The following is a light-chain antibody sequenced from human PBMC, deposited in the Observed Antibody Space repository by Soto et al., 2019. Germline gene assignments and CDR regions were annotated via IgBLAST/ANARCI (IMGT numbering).Light chain of an antibody. Sequence: EIVLTQSPGTLSLSPGERATLSCRASQSVSSSYLAWYQQKPGQAPRLPIYGASSRATGIPDRFSCSGSGTDFTLTISGLEPEDFAVYYCQQYGSSPVTFGPGTKVDSK. CDR2: GAS. CDR3: QQYGSSPVT. CDR1: QSVSSSY. V-gene: IGKV3-20*01. J-gene: IGKJ3*01.